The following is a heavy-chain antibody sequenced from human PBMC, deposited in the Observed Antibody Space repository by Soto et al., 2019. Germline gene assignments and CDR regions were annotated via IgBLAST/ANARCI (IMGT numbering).Heavy chain of an antibody. CDR3: ARGAAIFNWFDP. V-gene: IGHV4-59*01. J-gene: IGHJ5*02. CDR2: IYDSGGT. D-gene: IGHD2-2*02. Sequence: SETLSLTCTVSGGSIRSYYWSWIRQPPGKGREWIGDIYDSGGTNYNPSPKSPVTISVDTSTNQFPLKPSSVTVADTAVYYCARGAAIFNWFDPWGQGTLVTVSS. CDR1: GGSIRSYY.